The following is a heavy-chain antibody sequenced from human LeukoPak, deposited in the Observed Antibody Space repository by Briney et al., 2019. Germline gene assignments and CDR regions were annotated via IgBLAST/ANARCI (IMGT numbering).Heavy chain of an antibody. CDR1: GFTFSSYS. V-gene: IGHV3-21*01. Sequence: GGSLRLSCAASGFTFSSYSMNWVRQAPGKGLGWVSSISSSSSYIYYADSVKGRFTISRDNAKNSLYLQMNSLRAEDTAVYYCARDPNYYGSGSYAYFDYWGQGTLVTVSS. D-gene: IGHD3-10*01. J-gene: IGHJ4*02. CDR2: ISSSSSYI. CDR3: ARDPNYYGSGSYAYFDY.